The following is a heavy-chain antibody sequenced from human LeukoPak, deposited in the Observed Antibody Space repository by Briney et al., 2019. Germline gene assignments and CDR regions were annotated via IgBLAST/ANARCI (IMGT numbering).Heavy chain of an antibody. CDR2: IYDSGST. J-gene: IGHJ4*02. CDR1: GYSISSGYY. D-gene: IGHD3-9*01. Sequence: ASETLSLTCNVSGYSISSGYYWGWNRQPPGKGLEWIGTIYDSGSTYYNPSLKSRVTISVDTSKNQFSLKLSSVTAADTAVYYCARGYFDWLPDYWGQGTLLTVSS. V-gene: IGHV4-38-2*02. CDR3: ARGYFDWLPDY.